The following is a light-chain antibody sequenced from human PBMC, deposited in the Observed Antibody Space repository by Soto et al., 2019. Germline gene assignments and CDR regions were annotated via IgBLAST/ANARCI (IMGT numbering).Light chain of an antibody. Sequence: EIVLTQSPATLSLSPGERATLSCRASQSVSSYLAWYQQKPGQAPRLLIYDASNRATGIPARFSGSGSGTDFTLTISSLEPEDFAVYYCRQRSNWWGITFGQGTRLEIK. CDR2: DAS. J-gene: IGKJ5*01. CDR3: RQRSNWWGIT. V-gene: IGKV3-11*01. CDR1: QSVSSY.